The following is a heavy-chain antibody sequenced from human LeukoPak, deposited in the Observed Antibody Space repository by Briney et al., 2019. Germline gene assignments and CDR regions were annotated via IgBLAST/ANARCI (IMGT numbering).Heavy chain of an antibody. CDR2: IYPDDSDT. CDR3: ARPNITSYYDSRGYDAFDV. D-gene: IGHD3-22*01. V-gene: IGHV5-51*01. CDR1: GYKFNAYW. J-gene: IGHJ3*01. Sequence: GESLKISWKGSGYKFNAYWIAWVRQMPGKGPEWMGIIYPDDSDTRYSPSFQGQVTISADKSVSIAYLQWSSLKASDTAMYYCARPNITSYYDSRGYDAFDVWGQGTMVIVSS.